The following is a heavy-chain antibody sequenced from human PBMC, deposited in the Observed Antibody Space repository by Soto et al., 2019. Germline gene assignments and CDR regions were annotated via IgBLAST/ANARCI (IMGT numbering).Heavy chain of an antibody. CDR1: GYTFTSYG. CDR2: ISAYNGNT. V-gene: IGHV1-18*01. D-gene: IGHD6-19*01. J-gene: IGHJ4*02. Sequence: EASVKVSCKASGYTFTSYGISWVRQAPGQGLEWMGWISAYNGNTNYAQKLQGRVTMTTDTSTSTAYMELRSLRSDDTAVYYCARGLAVAQPAPFDYWGQGTLVTVSS. CDR3: ARGLAVAQPAPFDY.